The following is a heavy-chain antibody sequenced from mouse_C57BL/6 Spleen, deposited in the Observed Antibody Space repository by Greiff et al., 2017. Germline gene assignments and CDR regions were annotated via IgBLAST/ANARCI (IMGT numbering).Heavy chain of an antibody. CDR1: GFTFSDYY. J-gene: IGHJ4*01. Sequence: EVKVVESEGGLVQPGSSMKLSCTASGFTFSDYYMAWVRQVPEKGLEWVANINYDGSSTYYLDSLKSRFIISRDNAKNILYLQMSSLKSEDTATYYCARDRGGHYAMDYWGQGTSVTVSS. D-gene: IGHD3-1*01. CDR3: ARDRGGHYAMDY. V-gene: IGHV5-16*01. CDR2: INYDGSST.